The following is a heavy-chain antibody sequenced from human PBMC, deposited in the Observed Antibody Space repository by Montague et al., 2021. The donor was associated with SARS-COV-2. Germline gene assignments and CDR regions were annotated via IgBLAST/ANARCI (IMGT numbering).Heavy chain of an antibody. CDR3: ARAFIAAAGTTSLDY. Sequence: SETLSLTCTVSGGSISSSSYFWGWIRQPPGKGLEWIGSIYYSGSTYYNPSLKSRVTISVDTSKNQFSLKLSSVTAADTAVYYCARAFIAAAGTTSLDYWGQGTLVTASS. V-gene: IGHV4-39*01. D-gene: IGHD6-13*01. CDR1: GGSISSSSYF. J-gene: IGHJ4*02. CDR2: IYYSGST.